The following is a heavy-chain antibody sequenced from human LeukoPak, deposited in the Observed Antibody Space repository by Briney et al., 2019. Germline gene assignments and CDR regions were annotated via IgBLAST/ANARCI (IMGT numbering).Heavy chain of an antibody. CDR2: ISYDGSNK. CDR1: GFTVSSYA. Sequence: GGSLRLSCAASGFTVSSYAMHWVRQAPGKGLEWVAVISYDGSNKYYADSVKGRFTISRDNSKNTLYLQMNSLSAEDTAVYYCARGVGARSYFDYWGQGTLVTVSS. V-gene: IGHV3-30-3*01. J-gene: IGHJ4*02. CDR3: ARGVGARSYFDY. D-gene: IGHD1-26*01.